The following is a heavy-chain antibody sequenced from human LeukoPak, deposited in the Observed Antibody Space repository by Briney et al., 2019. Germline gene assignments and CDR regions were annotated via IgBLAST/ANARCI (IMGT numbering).Heavy chain of an antibody. V-gene: IGHV3-23*01. CDR1: GFTVSSNY. CDR2: ISGSGGST. D-gene: IGHD3-10*01. Sequence: PGGSLRLSCAASGFTVSSNYMSWVRQAPGKGLEWVSAISGSGGSTYYADSVKGRFTISRDNSKNTLYLQMNSLRDEDTAVYYCARDQGGYYGSGSYFVEWGQGTLVTVSS. J-gene: IGHJ4*02. CDR3: ARDQGGYYGSGSYFVE.